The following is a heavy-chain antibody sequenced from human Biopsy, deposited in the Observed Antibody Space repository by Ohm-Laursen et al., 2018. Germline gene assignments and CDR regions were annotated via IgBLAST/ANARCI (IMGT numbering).Heavy chain of an antibody. CDR2: IFNSANT. CDR1: GGSISSGGSY. CDR3: ARGDYFDSNGYFWFDP. J-gene: IGHJ5*02. D-gene: IGHD3-22*01. Sequence: TLSLTCTVSGGSISSGGSYWSWIRQRPGKGLEWIGYIFNSANTYYNPSLKNLITISGDTSKNQFSLKLNSVTVADTAVYYCARGDYFDSNGYFWFDPWGQGTLVDVSS. V-gene: IGHV4-31*01.